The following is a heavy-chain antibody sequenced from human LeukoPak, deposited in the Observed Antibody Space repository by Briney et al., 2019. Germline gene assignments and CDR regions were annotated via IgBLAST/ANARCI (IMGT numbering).Heavy chain of an antibody. CDR2: ISSSSSYI. J-gene: IGHJ4*02. V-gene: IGHV3-21*01. CDR3: ARAAVTTVDY. CDR1: GFTFSSYS. Sequence: PGGSLRLSCAASGFTFSSYSMNWVRQAPGKGLEWVSSISSSSSYIYYADSMKGRFTISRDNAKNSLYLQMNSLRAEDTAVYYCARAAVTTVDYWGQGTLVTVSS. D-gene: IGHD4-17*01.